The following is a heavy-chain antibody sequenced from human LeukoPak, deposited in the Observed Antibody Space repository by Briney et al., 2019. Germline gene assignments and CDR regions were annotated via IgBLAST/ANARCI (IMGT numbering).Heavy chain of an antibody. V-gene: IGHV4-39*07. D-gene: IGHD4-17*01. J-gene: IGHJ4*02. Sequence: SETLSLTCTVSGGSISSSNYYWGWIRQPPGKGLEWIGRISTSGRTNYNPSLKSRVAMSVDTSKNQFSLKLTSVTAADTAVYYCARLGHYGASLDYWGQGTLVTVSS. CDR2: ISTSGRT. CDR3: ARLGHYGASLDY. CDR1: GGSISSSNYY.